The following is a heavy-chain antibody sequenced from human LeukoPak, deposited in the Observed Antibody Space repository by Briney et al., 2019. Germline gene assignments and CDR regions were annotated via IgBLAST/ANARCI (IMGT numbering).Heavy chain of an antibody. CDR3: ASFGISWRSSY. D-gene: IGHD2-21*01. CDR2: IWYDGSNK. Sequence: GGSLRLPCAASGFTFSSYGMHWVRQAPGKGLEWVAVIWYDGSNKYYADSVKGRFTISRDNVNNMLYLHMNSLRAEDTAVYYCASFGISWRSSYWGQGTLVTVSS. CDR1: GFTFSSYG. V-gene: IGHV3-33*01. J-gene: IGHJ4*02.